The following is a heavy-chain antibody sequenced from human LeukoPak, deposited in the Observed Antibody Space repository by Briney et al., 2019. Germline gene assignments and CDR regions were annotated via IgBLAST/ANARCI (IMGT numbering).Heavy chain of an antibody. J-gene: IGHJ1*01. D-gene: IGHD5-18*01. CDR3: TRNTAGARYFQR. Sequence: ASVKVSCKASGYTFTNYAINWVRQATGQGLEWMGWMNPNSGHTGYAQKFQGRVTMTRNTSVSTAYMELSSLTSEDTAVYYCTRNTAGARYFQRWGQGTLVTVSS. V-gene: IGHV1-8*02. CDR2: MNPNSGHT. CDR1: GYTFTNYA.